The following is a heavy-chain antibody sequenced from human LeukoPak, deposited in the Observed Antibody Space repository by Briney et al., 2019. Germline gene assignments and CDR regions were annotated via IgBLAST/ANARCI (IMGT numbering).Heavy chain of an antibody. CDR2: ISSSGGYM. J-gene: IGHJ4*02. D-gene: IGHD6-19*01. Sequence: SGGSLRLSCAASGYTFSSYEMNRVRQAPEKGLEWIAYISSSGGYMYADSVKGRFTISRDNVKNSLYLQMNSLRAEDTAVYYCARHNGWYDYWGQGTLVTVSS. CDR1: GYTFSSYE. CDR3: ARHNGWYDY. V-gene: IGHV3-48*03.